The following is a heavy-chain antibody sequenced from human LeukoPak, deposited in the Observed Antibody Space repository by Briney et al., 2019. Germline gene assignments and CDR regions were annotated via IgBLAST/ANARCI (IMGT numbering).Heavy chain of an antibody. Sequence: ASVKVSCKASGYTFTAHYIHWVRQAPGQGLEWMGWINPNSGGTNYAQKFQGRVTMTRDTSISTAYMELSRLRSDDTAVYYCARDRGRNGVDYWGRGTLVTVSS. V-gene: IGHV1-2*02. CDR2: INPNSGGT. D-gene: IGHD3-3*01. CDR3: ARDRGRNGVDY. J-gene: IGHJ4*02. CDR1: GYTFTAHY.